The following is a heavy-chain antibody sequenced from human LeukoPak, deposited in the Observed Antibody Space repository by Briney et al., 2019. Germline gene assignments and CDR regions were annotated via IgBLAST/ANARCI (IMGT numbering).Heavy chain of an antibody. V-gene: IGHV4-59*08. J-gene: IGHJ4*02. CDR1: GGSISSYY. CDR2: IYYSGST. D-gene: IGHD6-19*01. CDR3: ARHAWYSSGWYYFDY. Sequence: PSETLSLTCTVSGGSISSYYWSWIRQPPGKGLEWIGYIYYSGSTNYNPSLKSRVTISVDTSKNQFSLKLSSVTAADTAVYYCARHAWYSSGWYYFDYWGQGTLVTVSS.